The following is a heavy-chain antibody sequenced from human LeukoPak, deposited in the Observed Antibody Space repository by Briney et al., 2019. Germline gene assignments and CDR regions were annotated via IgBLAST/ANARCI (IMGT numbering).Heavy chain of an antibody. Sequence: PGRSLRLSCAASGFTFSSYGMHWVRQAPGKGLEWVAVISYDGSNKYYADSVKGRFTISRDNSKNTLYLQMNSLRAEDTAVYYCAKSYSSSSVIGGLLFDYWGQGTLVTVSS. CDR1: GFTFSSYG. V-gene: IGHV3-30*18. J-gene: IGHJ4*02. D-gene: IGHD6-6*01. CDR3: AKSYSSSSVIGGLLFDY. CDR2: ISYDGSNK.